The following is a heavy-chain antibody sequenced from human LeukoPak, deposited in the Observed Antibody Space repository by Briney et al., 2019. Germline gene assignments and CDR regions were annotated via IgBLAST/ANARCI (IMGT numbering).Heavy chain of an antibody. D-gene: IGHD6-19*01. CDR2: IDPNNGGT. Sequence: GASVKVSCKASGYTFSDYYIHWLRQAPGQPFEWMGWIDPNNGGTKIAQKFQGRVTMTRDASITTDYMDLSELSSDDAAVYYCARGEYRSGYKSDAFDIWGQGTMVTVS. CDR3: ARGEYRSGYKSDAFDI. CDR1: GYTFSDYY. J-gene: IGHJ3*02. V-gene: IGHV1-2*02.